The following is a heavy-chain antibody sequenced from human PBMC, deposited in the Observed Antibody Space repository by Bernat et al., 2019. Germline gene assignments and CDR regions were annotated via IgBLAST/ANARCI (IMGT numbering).Heavy chain of an antibody. CDR1: GFTFSNAW. CDR2: IKSKTDGGTT. J-gene: IGHJ4*02. D-gene: IGHD3-16*02. V-gene: IGHV3-15*01. Sequence: EVQLVESGGGLVKPGGSLRLSCAASGFTFSNAWMSWVRQAPGKGLEWVGRIKSKTDGGTTDYAAPVKGRFTISRDDSKNTLYLQMNSPKTEDTAVYYCTTAKTVITFGGVIVGDYWGQGTLVTVSS. CDR3: TTAKTVITFGGVIVGDY.